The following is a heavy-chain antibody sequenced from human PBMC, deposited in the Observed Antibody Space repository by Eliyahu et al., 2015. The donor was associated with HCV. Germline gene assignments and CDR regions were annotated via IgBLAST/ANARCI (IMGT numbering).Heavy chain of an antibody. CDR3: AREYSGYDSEYFQH. CDR1: GFTFSSYS. J-gene: IGHJ1*01. D-gene: IGHD5-12*01. Sequence: EVQLVESGGGLVKPGGSLRLSCAASGFTFSSYSMNWVRQAPGKGLEWVSSISSSSSYIYYADSVKGRFTISRDNAKNSLYLQMNSLRAEDTTVYYCAREYSGYDSEYFQHWGQGTLVTVSS. CDR2: ISSSSSYI. V-gene: IGHV3-21*01.